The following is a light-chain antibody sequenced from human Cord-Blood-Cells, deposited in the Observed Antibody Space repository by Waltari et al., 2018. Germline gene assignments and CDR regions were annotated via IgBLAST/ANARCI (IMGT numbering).Light chain of an antibody. V-gene: IGLV2-14*01. CDR1: SSDVGGYKY. CDR3: SSYTSSSTLV. CDR2: DVR. J-gene: IGLJ2*01. Sequence: QSALTQPASVSGSPGQSVTISCTGTSSDVGGYKYVSWYQQPPGKPPKPIIYDVRNRPSGVSNRFSGSNSGNTASLTIYGLQAEDEADYYCSSYTSSSTLVLGGGTKLTVL.